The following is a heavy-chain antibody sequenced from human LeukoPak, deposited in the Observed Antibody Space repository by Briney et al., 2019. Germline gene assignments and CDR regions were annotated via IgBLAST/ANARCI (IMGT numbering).Heavy chain of an antibody. CDR3: AAVVDSSGYYIRFDY. CDR2: IIVGSGNT. V-gene: IGHV1-58*01. CDR1: GFTFTSSA. Sequence: ASVRLSCTASGFTFTSSAVQWVRQARGQRLEWIGWIIVGSGNTNYAQKFQERVTITRDMSTSTAYMELSSLRSEDTAVYYCAAVVDSSGYYIRFDYWGQGTLVTVSS. J-gene: IGHJ4*02. D-gene: IGHD3-22*01.